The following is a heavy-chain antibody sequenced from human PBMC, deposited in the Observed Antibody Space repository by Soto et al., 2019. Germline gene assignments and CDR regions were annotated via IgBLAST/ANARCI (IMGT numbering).Heavy chain of an antibody. CDR2: IYSGGDT. V-gene: IGHV3-66*01. Sequence: EAHLVGSGGGLVQPGGSLRLSCAASGFAVSANYLSWVRQAPGKGLEWVSLIYSGGDTDYADSVRGRFTISRDNSKNTLYLQMNSLTAEDTAVYYCGTRMTTAPYWGQGALVNVSS. CDR3: GTRMTTAPY. D-gene: IGHD4-17*01. J-gene: IGHJ4*02. CDR1: GFAVSANY.